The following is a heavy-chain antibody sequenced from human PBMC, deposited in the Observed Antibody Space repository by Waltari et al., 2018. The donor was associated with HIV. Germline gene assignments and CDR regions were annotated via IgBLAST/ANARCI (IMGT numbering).Heavy chain of an antibody. CDR1: GGSFSGYY. D-gene: IGHD3-10*01. V-gene: IGHV4-34*01. J-gene: IGHJ6*02. CDR2: INHSGST. Sequence: QVQLQQWGAGLLKPSETLSLTCAVYGGSFSGYYWSWIRQPPGKGLEWIGEINHSGSTNYNPSLKSRVTISVDTSKNQFSLKLSSVTAADTAVYYCARLYYYGSGSQAWKNYYGMDVWGQGTTVTVSS. CDR3: ARLYYYGSGSQAWKNYYGMDV.